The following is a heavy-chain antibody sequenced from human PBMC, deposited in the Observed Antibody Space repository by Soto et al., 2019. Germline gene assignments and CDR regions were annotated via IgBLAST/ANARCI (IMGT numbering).Heavy chain of an antibody. Sequence: SETLSVTCTVSGDSISTDYWSWIRQSPGKGLEWIGFIYYGGSTNYNPSLKSRVTISVDTPKNQFSLKLSSVTAADTAVYYCAKNWNWGALVHWGQGTLVTVSS. CDR3: AKNWNWGALVH. CDR2: IYYGGST. V-gene: IGHV4-59*08. J-gene: IGHJ4*02. CDR1: GDSISTDY. D-gene: IGHD7-27*01.